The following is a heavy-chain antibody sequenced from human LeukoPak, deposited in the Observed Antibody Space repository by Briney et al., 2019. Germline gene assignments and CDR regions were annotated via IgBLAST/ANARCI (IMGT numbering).Heavy chain of an antibody. J-gene: IGHJ4*02. D-gene: IGHD3-3*01. V-gene: IGHV3-23*01. CDR3: AKDSRLLRGVVTTAFDS. CDR1: GFPFSGYA. CDR2: FSGSGTST. Sequence: GGSLRLSCAASGFPFSGYAMSWVRQTPGKGLEWVAAFSGSGTSTYYADSVKGRFAISRDNSKNILFLQMSSLRVEDTAIYYCAKDSRLLRGVVTTAFDSWGQGTLVTVSS.